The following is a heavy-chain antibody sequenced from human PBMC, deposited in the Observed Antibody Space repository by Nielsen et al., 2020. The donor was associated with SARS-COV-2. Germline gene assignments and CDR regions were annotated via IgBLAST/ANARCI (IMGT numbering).Heavy chain of an antibody. Sequence: GGSLRLSCAASGFTVSSNYMSWVRQAPGKGLEWVSVIYSGGSTYYADSVKGRFTISRDNSKNTLYLQMNSLRAEDTAVYYCARDHTDTAMVTGVGYYYYGMDVWGQGTTVTVSS. V-gene: IGHV3-66*01. CDR1: GFTVSSNY. D-gene: IGHD5-18*01. CDR3: ARDHTDTAMVTGVGYYYYGMDV. CDR2: IYSGGST. J-gene: IGHJ6*02.